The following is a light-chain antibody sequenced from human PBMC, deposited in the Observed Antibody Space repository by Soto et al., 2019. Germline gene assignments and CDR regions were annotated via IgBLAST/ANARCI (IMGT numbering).Light chain of an antibody. J-gene: IGLJ3*02. V-gene: IGLV4-60*02. Sequence: QSVLTQSSSASASLGSSVKLTCTLSSGHNTYIIAWHQQQPGKAPRYLMNLEDSGSYNKGSGVPDRFSGSSSGADRYLTISNLQFEDEADYYCETWDSNSWVFGGGTKLTVL. CDR1: SGHNTYI. CDR2: LEDSGSY. CDR3: ETWDSNSWV.